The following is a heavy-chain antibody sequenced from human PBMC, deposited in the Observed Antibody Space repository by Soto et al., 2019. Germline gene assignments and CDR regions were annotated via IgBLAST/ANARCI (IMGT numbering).Heavy chain of an antibody. CDR3: ARGGTRVED. Sequence: ASVKVSCKASGYPFTNFVISWVRQAPGQGLEWMGWISAYNGNTNYAQNFQGRVTMTTDTSTSTAYMELRSLRSDDTAVYYCARGGTRVEDWGHGTLVSVPA. J-gene: IGHJ4*01. CDR2: ISAYNGNT. CDR1: GYPFTNFV. D-gene: IGHD3-10*01. V-gene: IGHV1-18*01.